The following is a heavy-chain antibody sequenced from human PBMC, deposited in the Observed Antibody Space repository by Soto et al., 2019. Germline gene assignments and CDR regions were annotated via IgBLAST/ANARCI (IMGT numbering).Heavy chain of an antibody. J-gene: IGHJ6*02. V-gene: IGHV1-8*01. D-gene: IGHD1-7*01. Sequence: QVQLVQSGAEVKKPGASVKVSCKASGYTFTSYDINWVRQATGQGLEWMGWMNPNSGNTGYAQKLQGRVTMTRNTSISTAYMELSSLSSDDTAVYYCASRAGTTYYDDYGMDVWGQGTTVTVSS. CDR2: MNPNSGNT. CDR3: ASRAGTTYYDDYGMDV. CDR1: GYTFTSYD.